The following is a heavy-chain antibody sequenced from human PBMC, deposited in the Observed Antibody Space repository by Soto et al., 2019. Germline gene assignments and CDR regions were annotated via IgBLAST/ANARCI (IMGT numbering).Heavy chain of an antibody. D-gene: IGHD3-10*01. CDR3: ARGRTYYYGSGSSRPYYYYGMDV. Sequence: QVQLQQWGAGLLKPSETLSLTCAVYGGSFSGYYWSWIRQPPGKGLEWIGEINHSGSTNYNPSLKSRVTIPVDTSKNQFSLKLSSVTAADTAVYYCARGRTYYYGSGSSRPYYYYGMDVWGQGTTVTVSS. J-gene: IGHJ6*02. CDR2: INHSGST. CDR1: GGSFSGYY. V-gene: IGHV4-34*01.